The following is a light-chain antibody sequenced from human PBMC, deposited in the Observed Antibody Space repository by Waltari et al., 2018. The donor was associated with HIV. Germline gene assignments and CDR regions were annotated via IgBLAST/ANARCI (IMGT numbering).Light chain of an antibody. J-gene: IGLJ3*02. CDR2: DTE. CDR3: GTWDSSLSAGV. V-gene: IGLV1-51*01. Sequence: QSVLTQPPSVSAAPGQKVTIPCSGTSSNIGNNFVSWYQHFPGTAPKLLIYDTEKRPSGIPERFSGSKSGTSATLGITGLQTGDEAVYYCGTWDSSLSAGVFGGGTKVTVL. CDR1: SSNIGNNF.